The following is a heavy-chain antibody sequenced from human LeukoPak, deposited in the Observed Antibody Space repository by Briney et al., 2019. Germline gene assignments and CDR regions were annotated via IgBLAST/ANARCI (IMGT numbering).Heavy chain of an antibody. CDR3: ARMGSHHFDC. J-gene: IGHJ4*02. CDR1: GFTFSSYW. D-gene: IGHD1-26*01. V-gene: IGHV3-7*01. CDR2: TNPDGGDT. Sequence: GGSLRLSCAASGFTFSSYWMSWVRQAPGKALEWVANTNPDGGDTYYVDSVKGRFTISRDNAKNSLYLQMNSLRTEDTAVYYCARMGSHHFDCWGQGTLVTVSS.